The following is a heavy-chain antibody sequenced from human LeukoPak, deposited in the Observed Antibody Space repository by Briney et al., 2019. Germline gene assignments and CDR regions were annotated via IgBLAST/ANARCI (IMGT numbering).Heavy chain of an antibody. J-gene: IGHJ5*02. Sequence: SETLSLTCTVSGGSISSSSYYWGWIRQPPGKGLEWIGSIYYSGSTYYNPSLKSRVTISVDTSKNQFSLKLSSVTAADTAVYYCARETPQSSGWSYWFDPWGQGTLVTVSS. CDR3: ARETPQSSGWSYWFDP. V-gene: IGHV4-39*02. CDR2: IYYSGST. D-gene: IGHD6-19*01. CDR1: GGSISSSSYY.